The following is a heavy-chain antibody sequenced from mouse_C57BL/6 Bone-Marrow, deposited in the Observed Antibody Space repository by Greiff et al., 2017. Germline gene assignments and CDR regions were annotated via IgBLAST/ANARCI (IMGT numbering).Heavy chain of an antibody. D-gene: IGHD2-4*01. CDR3: AHSYYDYDAWFAY. CDR1: GSAFTNYL. J-gene: IGHJ3*01. V-gene: IGHV1-54*01. Sequence: VQLQQSGAELVRPGTSVKVSCKASGSAFTNYLIEWVKQRPGQGLEWIGVINPGSGGTNYNEKFKGKATLTADKASSTAYMQLSSLTSEDSAVYFCAHSYYDYDAWFAYWGQGTLVTVSA. CDR2: INPGSGGT.